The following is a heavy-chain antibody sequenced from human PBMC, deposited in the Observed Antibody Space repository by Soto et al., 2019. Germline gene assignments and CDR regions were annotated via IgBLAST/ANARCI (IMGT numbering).Heavy chain of an antibody. Sequence: ASLKVSCKASGYTFTSYGISWVRQAPGQGLEWMGWISANNGNTNYAQKFQGRVTMTRNTSISTAYMELSSLRSEDTAVYYCARDRDFRFDYWGQGTQVTVSS. V-gene: IGHV1-18*01. CDR1: GYTFTSYG. CDR2: ISANNGNT. J-gene: IGHJ4*02. CDR3: ARDRDFRFDY.